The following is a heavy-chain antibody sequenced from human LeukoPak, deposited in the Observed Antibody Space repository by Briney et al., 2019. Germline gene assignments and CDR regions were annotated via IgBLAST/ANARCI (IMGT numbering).Heavy chain of an antibody. CDR3: ARAREANDY. Sequence: GGSLRLSCAASGFTFSSYAMNWVRQAPGKGLEWVSYISSSGSTIYYADSVKGRFTISRDNAKNSLYLQMNNLRAEDTAVYYCARAREANDYWGQGTLVTVSS. CDR1: GFTFSSYA. J-gene: IGHJ4*02. V-gene: IGHV3-48*03. D-gene: IGHD1-26*01. CDR2: ISSSGSTI.